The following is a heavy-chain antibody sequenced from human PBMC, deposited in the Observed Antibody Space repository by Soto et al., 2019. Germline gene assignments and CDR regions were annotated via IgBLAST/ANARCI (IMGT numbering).Heavy chain of an antibody. J-gene: IGHJ5*02. CDR1: GGSISSYY. CDR2: IYYSGST. V-gene: IGHV4-59*01. CDR3: ARDSNSQNWFDP. D-gene: IGHD6-13*01. Sequence: SETLSLTCTVSGGSISSYYWSWIRQPPGKGLEWIGYIYYSGSTNYNPSLKSRVTISVDTSKNQFSLKLSSVTAADTAVYYCARDSNSQNWFDPWGQGTLVTVS.